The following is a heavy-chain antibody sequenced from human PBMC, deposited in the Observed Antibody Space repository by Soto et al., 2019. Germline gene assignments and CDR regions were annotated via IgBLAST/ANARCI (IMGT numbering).Heavy chain of an antibody. CDR3: ARDSLLWFGHSTYYFDY. CDR1: GGTFSSYA. J-gene: IGHJ4*02. CDR2: ISPIFGTA. Sequence: QVQLVQSGAEVKKPGSSVKVSCKASGGTFSSYAISWVRQAPGQGLEWMGGISPIFGTANYAQKFQGRVTITADESTSTAYMELSSLRSADTAVYYCARDSLLWFGHSTYYFDYWGQGTLVTVSS. V-gene: IGHV1-69*01. D-gene: IGHD3-10*01.